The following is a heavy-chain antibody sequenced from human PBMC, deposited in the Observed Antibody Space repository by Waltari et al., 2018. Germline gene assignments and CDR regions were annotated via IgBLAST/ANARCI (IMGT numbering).Heavy chain of an antibody. V-gene: IGHV3-48*03. CDR3: ARDSSSGWYPIGY. D-gene: IGHD6-19*01. Sequence: EVQLVGSGGGWVQPGGSLSLSCETFGFTLSDYEMSWVRQAPGKGLEWVSYIVSSGTGKYYADSLKGRFTISRDNAEKSLYLQMNSLRAEDTAVYYCARDSSSGWYPIGYWGQGTLVTVSS. CDR2: IVSSGTGK. CDR1: GFTLSDYE. J-gene: IGHJ4*02.